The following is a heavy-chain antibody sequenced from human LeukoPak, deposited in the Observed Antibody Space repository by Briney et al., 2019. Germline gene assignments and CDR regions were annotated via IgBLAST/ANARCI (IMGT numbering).Heavy chain of an antibody. CDR3: AKERTGGWPFDY. CDR1: GFTFSTYA. J-gene: IGHJ4*02. CDR2: ISRSGDKT. Sequence: GGSLRLSCAASGFTFSTYAMSWVRQARGKGLEWVSGISRSGDKTYYADSVKGRFTLSRDNSKNTLYLQMTSLRPGHTSIYYCAKERTGGWPFDYWGRGTMVSVSS. D-gene: IGHD6-19*01. V-gene: IGHV3-23*01.